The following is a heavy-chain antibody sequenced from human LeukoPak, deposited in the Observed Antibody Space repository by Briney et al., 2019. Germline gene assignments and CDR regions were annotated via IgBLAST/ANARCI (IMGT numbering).Heavy chain of an antibody. CDR2: IVPILGIA. Sequence: SVKVSCKASGGTFSSYAISWVRQAPGQGLEWMGRIVPILGIANYAQKFQGRVTITADKSTSTAYMELSSLRSEDTAVYYCARATRDSHDAFDIWGQGTMVTVSS. CDR1: GGTFSSYA. D-gene: IGHD5-24*01. CDR3: ARATRDSHDAFDI. J-gene: IGHJ3*02. V-gene: IGHV1-69*04.